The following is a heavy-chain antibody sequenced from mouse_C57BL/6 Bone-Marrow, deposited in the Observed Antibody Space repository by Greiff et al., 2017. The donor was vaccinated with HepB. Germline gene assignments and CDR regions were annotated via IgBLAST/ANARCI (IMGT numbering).Heavy chain of an antibody. Sequence: EVQLQESGTVLARPGASVKMSCKTSGYTFTSYWMHWVKQRPGQGLEWIGAIYPGNSDTSYNQKFKGKAKLTAVTSASTAYMELSSLTNEDSAVYYCTLYYGYDDYAMDYWGQGTSVTVSS. J-gene: IGHJ4*01. CDR3: TLYYGYDDYAMDY. D-gene: IGHD2-2*01. CDR2: IYPGNSDT. V-gene: IGHV1-5*01. CDR1: GYTFTSYW.